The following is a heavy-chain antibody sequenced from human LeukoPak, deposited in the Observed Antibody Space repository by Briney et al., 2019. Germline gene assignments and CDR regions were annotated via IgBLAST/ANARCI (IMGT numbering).Heavy chain of an antibody. J-gene: IGHJ4*02. D-gene: IGHD3-10*01. V-gene: IGHV4-39*06. CDR1: GGSISSCTYS. Sequence: SETLSLTCTVSGGSISSCTYSGGWIRQPPGKGLEWIGSISCSGSTYYNPSLKSRVTISVDTSKNQVALYLDSVTAADTAGYYCARPGDYYGSGSYYNYWGQGTLVTVSS. CDR3: ARPGDYYGSGSYYNY. CDR2: ISCSGST.